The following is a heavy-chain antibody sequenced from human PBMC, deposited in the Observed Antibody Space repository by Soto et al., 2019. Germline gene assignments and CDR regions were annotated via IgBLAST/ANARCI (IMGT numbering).Heavy chain of an antibody. V-gene: IGHV1-2*02. CDR1: GYTFTGYY. CDR3: ARMPTPYSYGHEHYYYYYGMDV. J-gene: IGHJ6*02. CDR2: INPNSGGT. Sequence: ASVKVSCKASGYTFTGYYIHWVRQAPGQGLEWMGWINPNSGGTNYAQKFQGRVTMTRDTSISTAYMELSRLRSDDTAVYYCARMPTPYSYGHEHYYYYYGMDVWGQGTTVTVSS. D-gene: IGHD5-18*01.